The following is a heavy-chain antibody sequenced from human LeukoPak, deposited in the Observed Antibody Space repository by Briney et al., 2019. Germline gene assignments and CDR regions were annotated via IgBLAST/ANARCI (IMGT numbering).Heavy chain of an antibody. CDR1: GYIFTGYY. V-gene: IGHV1-2*05. Sequence: ASVKVSXKASGYIFTGYYIHWIRQAPGQRLEWMGRINPKSGGTNYAQKFQGRVTMTRDTSTSTAYMELSRLKFDDTGVYYCASERLGYNWFDPWGQGTLVTVSS. CDR3: ASERLGYNWFDP. D-gene: IGHD3-16*01. J-gene: IGHJ5*02. CDR2: INPKSGGT.